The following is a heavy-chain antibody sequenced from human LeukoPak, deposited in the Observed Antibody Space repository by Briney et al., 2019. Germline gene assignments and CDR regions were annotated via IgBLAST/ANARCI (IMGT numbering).Heavy chain of an antibody. CDR3: ARGPSWYQLLFDY. D-gene: IGHD2-2*01. CDR2: IDYSGST. Sequence: SETLSLTCTVSGASISSYYWSWIRQPPGKGLEWIGYIDYSGSTNYTPSLKSRVTISVDTSKNQFSLKLSSVTAADTAVYYCARGPSWYQLLFDYWGQGTLVTVSS. CDR1: GASISSYY. V-gene: IGHV4-59*12. J-gene: IGHJ4*02.